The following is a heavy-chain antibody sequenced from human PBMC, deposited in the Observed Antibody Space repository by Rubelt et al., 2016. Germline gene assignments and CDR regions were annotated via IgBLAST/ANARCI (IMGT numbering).Heavy chain of an antibody. CDR3: AKDPRHWYSDL. D-gene: IGHD1-1*01. CDR2: ISGSGDST. V-gene: IGHV3-23*04. Sequence: EVQLVESGGGLEQPGGSLRLSCAASGFTFVSYAMTWVRQAPGKGLEWFSTISGSGDSTYYADSVKGRFTISRDNSKNTLYLQMNSLRAEDTAVYYCAKDPRHWYSDLWGRGTLVTVSS. CDR1: GFTFVSYA. J-gene: IGHJ2*01.